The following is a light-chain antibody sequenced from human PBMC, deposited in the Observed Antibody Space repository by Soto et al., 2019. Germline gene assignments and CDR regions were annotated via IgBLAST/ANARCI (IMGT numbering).Light chain of an antibody. CDR3: QSYDNILGAWV. V-gene: IGLV2-14*01. J-gene: IGLJ3*02. Sequence: QSALTQPASVSGSPGQSITISCTGTSSDIGGYYYVSWYQHHPGKAPKLLIYQVTNRPSRVSNRFSGSKSGNTASLTISGLQADDEADYYCQSYDNILGAWVFGGGTKLTVL. CDR2: QVT. CDR1: SSDIGGYYY.